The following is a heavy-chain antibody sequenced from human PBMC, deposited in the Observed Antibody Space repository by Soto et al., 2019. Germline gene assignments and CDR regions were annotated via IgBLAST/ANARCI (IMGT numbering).Heavy chain of an antibody. CDR1: GYTFTGYY. V-gene: IGHV1-2*02. CDR3: ARAFPSTEMNWFDP. J-gene: IGHJ5*02. CDR2: INPNSGGT. D-gene: IGHD4-17*01. Sequence: QVQLVQSGAEVKKPGASVKVSCKASGYTFTGYYMHWVRQAPGQGLEWMGWINPNSGGTNYAQKFPGRVTMARDTSISTAYMELSRLRSDDTAVYYCARAFPSTEMNWFDPWGQGTLVTVSS.